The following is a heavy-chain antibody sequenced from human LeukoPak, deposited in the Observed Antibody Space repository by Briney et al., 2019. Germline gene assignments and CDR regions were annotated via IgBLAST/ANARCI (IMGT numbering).Heavy chain of an antibody. CDR1: GFTLDDYA. Sequence: PGGSLRLSCAASGFTLDDYAMHWVRQAPGKGLEWVSGISWNSGSIGYADSVKGRFTISRDNAKNSLYLQMNSLRAEDTALYYCAKDGYSSGWYPRYYFDYWGQGTLVTVSS. V-gene: IGHV3-9*01. J-gene: IGHJ4*02. D-gene: IGHD6-19*01. CDR2: ISWNSGSI. CDR3: AKDGYSSGWYPRYYFDY.